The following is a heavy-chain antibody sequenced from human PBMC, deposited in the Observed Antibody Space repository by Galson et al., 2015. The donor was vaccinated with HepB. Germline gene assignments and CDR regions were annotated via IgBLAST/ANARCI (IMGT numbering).Heavy chain of an antibody. CDR2: IKQDGSEK. CDR1: GFTFSSYW. V-gene: IGHV3-7*01. D-gene: IGHD2-2*02. Sequence: LRLSCAASGFTFSSYWMSWVRQAPGKGLEWVANIKQDGSEKYYVDSVKGRFTISRDNAKNSLYLQMNSLRAEDTAVYYCARDPDLSFFCSSTSCYNAWFDPWGQGTLVTVSS. J-gene: IGHJ5*02. CDR3: ARDPDLSFFCSSTSCYNAWFDP.